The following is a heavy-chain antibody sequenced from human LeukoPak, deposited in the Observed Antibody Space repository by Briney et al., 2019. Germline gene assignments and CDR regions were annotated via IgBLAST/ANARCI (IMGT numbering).Heavy chain of an antibody. CDR1: GGSISGGSYY. V-gene: IGHV4-61*02. CDR3: AGADGYYYYGMDV. CDR2: IYTSGCT. J-gene: IGHJ6*02. Sequence: PSQTLSLTCTVSGGSISGGSYYWSWIRQPAGKGLEWLGGIYTSGCTNSNPSLKSRVTISVDASKNQSSLKLSSVTAADTAVYYCAGADGYYYYGMDVWGQGTTVTVSS. D-gene: IGHD5-24*01.